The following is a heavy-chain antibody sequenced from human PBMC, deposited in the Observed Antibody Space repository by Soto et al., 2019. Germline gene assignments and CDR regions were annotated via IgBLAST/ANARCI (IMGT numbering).Heavy chain of an antibody. J-gene: IGHJ5*01. Sequence: QVQLQESGPGLVKPSGTLSLTCAVSGGSFTSNNWWTWVRQPPGQGLEWIGEIYRTGSTNYNPSLKGRVPIPLDRPENQSPRRGPSLPAADRAVYSWATRAPGTGVDSGGREPLVTFSS. CDR2: IYRTGST. CDR3: ATRAPGTGVDS. D-gene: IGHD2-8*02. CDR1: GGSFTSNNW. V-gene: IGHV4-4*02.